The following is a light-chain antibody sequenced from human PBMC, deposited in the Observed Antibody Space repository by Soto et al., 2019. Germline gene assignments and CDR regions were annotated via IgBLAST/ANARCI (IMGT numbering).Light chain of an antibody. CDR3: QQDSTKSWT. CDR1: QSISGW. J-gene: IGKJ1*01. V-gene: IGKV1-5*03. Sequence: DIQMTQSPSTLSAFVGDRVTISCRASQSISGWLAWYQQKPGKAPKLLIYKATSLETGVPSRLSGSGSGTEFTLTISSLQPDDCAPYYCQQDSTKSWTFGTGTKLEIK. CDR2: KAT.